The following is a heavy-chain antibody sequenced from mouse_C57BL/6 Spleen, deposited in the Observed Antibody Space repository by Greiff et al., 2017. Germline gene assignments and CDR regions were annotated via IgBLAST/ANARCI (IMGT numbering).Heavy chain of an antibody. CDR3: ARGGYSNPLARDY. J-gene: IGHJ4*01. Sequence: QVQLKQSGAELARPGASVKMSCKASGYTFTSYTMHWVKQRPGQGLEWIGYINPSSGYTKYNQKFKDKATLTADKSSSTAYMQLSSLTSEDSAVYYCARGGYSNPLARDYWGQGTSVTVSS. D-gene: IGHD2-5*01. V-gene: IGHV1-4*01. CDR1: GYTFTSYT. CDR2: INPSSGYT.